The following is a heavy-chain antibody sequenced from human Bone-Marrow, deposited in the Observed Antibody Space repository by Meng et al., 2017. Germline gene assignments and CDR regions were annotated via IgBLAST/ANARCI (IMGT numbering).Heavy chain of an antibody. CDR3: ARGLRGYYDSSGSFDY. CDR1: GGSISSGGYY. CDR2: IYDSGNT. D-gene: IGHD3-22*01. J-gene: IGHJ4*02. Sequence: QVQLQESGPGLVKPSGTLSLTCAVSGGSISSGGYYWSWIRQPPGEGLEWIGYIYDSGNTFYNPSLKSRVTISLDTSKNQFSLKLSSVTAADTAVYYCARGLRGYYDSSGSFDYWGQGTLVTVSS. V-gene: IGHV4-30-4*02.